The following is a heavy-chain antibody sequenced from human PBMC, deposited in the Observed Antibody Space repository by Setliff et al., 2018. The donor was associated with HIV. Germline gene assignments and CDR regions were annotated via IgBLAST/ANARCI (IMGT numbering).Heavy chain of an antibody. J-gene: IGHJ6*03. V-gene: IGHV1-69*13. CDR1: GGTFSSYA. CDR3: ARARGNYYGSGKVYYNYYYMDV. D-gene: IGHD3-10*01. Sequence: SVKVSCKASGGTFSSYAISWVRQAPGQGLEWMGWINTHSGYTNYAQKFQGRVTITADESTSTAYMELSSLRSEDTAVYYCARARGNYYGSGKVYYNYYYMDVWGKGTTVTVSS. CDR2: INTHSGYT.